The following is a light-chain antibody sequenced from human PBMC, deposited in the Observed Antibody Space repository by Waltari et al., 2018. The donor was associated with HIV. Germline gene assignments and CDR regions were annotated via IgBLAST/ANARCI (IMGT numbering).Light chain of an antibody. J-gene: IGKJ1*01. Sequence: EIVLTQSPDTLSVSPGERATPACRARQSVTTNLAWYQQKPGQAPRLLFYGSSTRATGLPDRFSGSGSGTEFTLTISSLQSEDSAVYYCQQYNHWPWTFGQGTTVEIK. CDR3: QQYNHWPWT. CDR1: QSVTTN. V-gene: IGKV3-15*01. CDR2: GSS.